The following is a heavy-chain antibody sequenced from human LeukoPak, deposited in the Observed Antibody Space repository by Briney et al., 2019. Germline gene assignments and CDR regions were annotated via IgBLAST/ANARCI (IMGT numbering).Heavy chain of an antibody. D-gene: IGHD6-13*01. CDR2: INHSGST. CDR1: GGSFSGYY. CDR3: ARGGGVRYSSSWYRYYFDY. J-gene: IGHJ4*02. Sequence: PSETLSLTCAVYGGSFSGYYWSWIRQPPGKGLEGIGEINHSGSTNYNPPLKSRVTKSVYTSKNQLSLKLSSVTAADTAVYYCARGGGVRYSSSWYRYYFDYWGQGTLVTVSS. V-gene: IGHV4-34*01.